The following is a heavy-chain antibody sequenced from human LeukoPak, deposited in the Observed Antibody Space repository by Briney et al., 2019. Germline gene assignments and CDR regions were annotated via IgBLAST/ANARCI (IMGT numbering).Heavy chain of an antibody. D-gene: IGHD3-3*01. CDR3: ARSVEMGPHYDFWSGYFDY. J-gene: IGHJ4*02. CDR2: IYHSGST. CDR1: GGSISSGGYS. Sequence: SETLSLTCAVSGGSISSGGYSWSWIRQPPGKGLEWIGYIYHSGSTYYNPSLKSRVTISVDRSKNQFSLKLSSVTAADTALYYCARSVEMGPHYDFWSGYFDYWGQGTLVTVSS. V-gene: IGHV4-30-2*01.